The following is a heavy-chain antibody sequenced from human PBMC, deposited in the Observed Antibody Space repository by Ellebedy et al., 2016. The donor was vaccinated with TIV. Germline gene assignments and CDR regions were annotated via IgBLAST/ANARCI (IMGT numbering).Heavy chain of an antibody. Sequence: GESLKISCAASGFTFSSFAMTWVRQAPGKGLEWVSTISHTGSRTYYTDSVEGRFIISRDTSKKTLYLQMNGLRAEDTAIYYCAKDRISGDGYWVFDFWGQGSLVTVST. CDR3: AKDRISGDGYWVFDF. CDR2: ISHTGSRT. V-gene: IGHV3-23*01. D-gene: IGHD5-24*01. J-gene: IGHJ4*02. CDR1: GFTFSSFA.